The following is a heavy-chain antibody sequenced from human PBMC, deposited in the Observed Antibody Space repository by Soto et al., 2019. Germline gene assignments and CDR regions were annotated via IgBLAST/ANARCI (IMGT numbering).Heavy chain of an antibody. D-gene: IGHD3-3*01. J-gene: IGHJ6*02. CDR2: ITWNGGNT. CDR3: ARHRSVYDFWTDV. CDR1: GFRFDDYN. Sequence: GGSLRLSCAASGFRFDDYNMHWVRQAPGKGLEWVSLITWNGGNTYYADSVKGRFTISRDGTTQSVFLQMTSLKREDTGLYYCARHRSVYDFWTDVWGQGTTVTVSS. V-gene: IGHV3-43*01.